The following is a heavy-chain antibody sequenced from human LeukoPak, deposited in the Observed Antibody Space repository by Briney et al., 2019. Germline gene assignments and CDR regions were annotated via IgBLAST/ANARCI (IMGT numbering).Heavy chain of an antibody. V-gene: IGHV3-73*01. J-gene: IGHJ4*02. CDR2: ITSKPNSYET. Sequence: GGSLRLSCAAPGFTFSGSAMHWVRQASGKGLEWVGRITSKPNSYETVYAASMNGRFTISRDDSKNTAYLQMNSLKTEDTAVYYCAGGRGWYSPDYWGQGTLVTVSS. D-gene: IGHD6-19*01. CDR3: AGGRGWYSPDY. CDR1: GFTFSGSA.